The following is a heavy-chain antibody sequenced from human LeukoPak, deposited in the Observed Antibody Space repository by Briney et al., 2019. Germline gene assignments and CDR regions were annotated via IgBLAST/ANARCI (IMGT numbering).Heavy chain of an antibody. J-gene: IGHJ3*02. V-gene: IGHV4-4*07. Sequence: SETLSLTCTVSGGSISSYYWSWIRQPAGKGLEWIGRIYTSESTNYNPSLKSRVTMSVDTSKNQFSLKLSSVTAADTAVYYCARDLPITMIGDAFDIWGQGTMVTVSS. D-gene: IGHD3-22*01. CDR1: GGSISSYY. CDR2: IYTSEST. CDR3: ARDLPITMIGDAFDI.